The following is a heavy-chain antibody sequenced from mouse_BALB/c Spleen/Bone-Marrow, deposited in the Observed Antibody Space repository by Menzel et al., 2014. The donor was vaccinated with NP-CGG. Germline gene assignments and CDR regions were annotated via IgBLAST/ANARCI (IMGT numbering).Heavy chain of an antibody. V-gene: IGHV1S81*02. CDR2: INPINGGT. D-gene: IGHD1-1*01. J-gene: IGHJ1*01. Sequence: VKLVESGAELVKPGDSVKLSCKASGYTFTSYYMYWVRQRPGQGLEWIGEINPINGGTKISEKFKSRATLTVDKSSSTALMQLSTLTSEDSAVYYCTRSNYGYWYFDVWGAGTTVTVSS. CDR3: TRSNYGYWYFDV. CDR1: GYTFTSYY.